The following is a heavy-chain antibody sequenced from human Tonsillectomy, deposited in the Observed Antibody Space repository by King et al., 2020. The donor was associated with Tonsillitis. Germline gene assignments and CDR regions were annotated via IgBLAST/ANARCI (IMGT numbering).Heavy chain of an antibody. CDR3: AQIIGDYSTGFED. V-gene: IGHV2-26*01. D-gene: IGHD4-11*01. J-gene: IGHJ4*02. Sequence: TLKESGPVLGKPTETLTLTCTVSGFSLSNARMGVSWIRQPPGKALEWLSPIVSNYEKSYKPSLKSRLTISMDTSKSQVVLSMTNVDTVDTATYFCAQIIGDYSTGFEDWGQGSLVTVSS. CDR2: IVSNYEK. CDR1: GFSLSNARMG.